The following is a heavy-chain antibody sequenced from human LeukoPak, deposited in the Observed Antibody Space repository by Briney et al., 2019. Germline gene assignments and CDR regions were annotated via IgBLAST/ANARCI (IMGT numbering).Heavy chain of an antibody. CDR1: GFTFSSYA. Sequence: PGGSLRLSCSASGFTFSSYAMHWVRQAPGKGLEYVSAISSNGGSTYYADSVTGRFTISRDNSKNTLYLQMSSLRAEDTAVYYCVKSADDSYGPTFDYWGQGTLVTVSS. V-gene: IGHV3-64D*06. D-gene: IGHD5-18*01. CDR3: VKSADDSYGPTFDY. CDR2: ISSNGGST. J-gene: IGHJ4*02.